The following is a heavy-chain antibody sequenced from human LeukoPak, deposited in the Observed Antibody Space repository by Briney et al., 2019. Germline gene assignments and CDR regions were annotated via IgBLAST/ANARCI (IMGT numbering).Heavy chain of an antibody. CDR1: GFSLSTSGVG. V-gene: IGHV2-5*01. CDR2: IYWNDDK. D-gene: IGHD2-2*01. CDR3: AHRRDRHIVVVPAAHAFDY. J-gene: IGHJ4*02. Sequence: SGPTLVKPTQTLTLTCTFSGFSLSTSGVGVGWIRQPPGKALEWLALIYWNDDKRYSPSLKSRLTITKDTSKNQVVLTMTNMDPVDTATYYCAHRRDRHIVVVPAAHAFDYWGQGTLVTVSS.